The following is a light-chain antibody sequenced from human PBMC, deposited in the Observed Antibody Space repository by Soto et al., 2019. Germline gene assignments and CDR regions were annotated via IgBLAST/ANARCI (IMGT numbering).Light chain of an antibody. CDR1: SSDVGGYNY. J-gene: IGLJ1*01. Sequence: QSALTQPRSVSGSPGQSVTISRTGTSSDVGGYNYVSWYQQHPGKAPKLMIYDVSKRPSGVPDRFSGSKSGNTASLTISGLQAEDEADYYCCSYAGSYTYNYVFGTGTKLTV. CDR2: DVS. V-gene: IGLV2-11*01. CDR3: CSYAGSYTYNYV.